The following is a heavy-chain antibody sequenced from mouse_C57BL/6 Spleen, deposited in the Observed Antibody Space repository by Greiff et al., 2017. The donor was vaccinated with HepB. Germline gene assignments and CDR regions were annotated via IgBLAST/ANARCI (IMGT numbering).Heavy chain of an antibody. D-gene: IGHD1-1*01. CDR2: INPSTGGT. CDR3: ARRYGSSPFDY. CDR1: GYSFTGYY. Sequence: VQLQQSGPELVKPGASVKISCKASGYSFTGYYMNWVKQSPEKSLEWIGEINPSTGGTTYNQKFKAKATLTVDKSSSTAYMQLKSLTSEDSAVYYCARRYGSSPFDYWGQGTTLTVSS. J-gene: IGHJ2*01. V-gene: IGHV1-42*01.